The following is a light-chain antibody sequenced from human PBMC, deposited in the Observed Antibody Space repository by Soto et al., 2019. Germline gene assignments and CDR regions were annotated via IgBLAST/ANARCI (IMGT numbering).Light chain of an antibody. Sequence: TVLSQSPGTLSLSPGERATLSCRDSQSVSSSYLAWYQQKHGQAPRLXIYGASSRATGIPDRFSGIGSGTDLTITISRLEPEDGAVYYCQQYGSSPRTFGQGTKVDI. V-gene: IGKV3-20*01. CDR2: GAS. CDR1: QSVSSSY. J-gene: IGKJ1*01. CDR3: QQYGSSPRT.